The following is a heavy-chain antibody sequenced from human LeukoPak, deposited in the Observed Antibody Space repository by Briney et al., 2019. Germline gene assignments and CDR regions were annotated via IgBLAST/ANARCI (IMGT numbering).Heavy chain of an antibody. J-gene: IGHJ3*02. CDR2: ISYDGSNK. Sequence: GGSLRLSCAASGFTFSSYGMHWVRQAPGKGLEWVAVISYDGSNKYYADSVKGRFTISRDNSKNTLYLQMNSLRAEDTAVYYCAKGWEADYYDSSGYYGHAFDIWGQGTMVTVSS. D-gene: IGHD3-22*01. V-gene: IGHV3-30*18. CDR1: GFTFSSYG. CDR3: AKGWEADYYDSSGYYGHAFDI.